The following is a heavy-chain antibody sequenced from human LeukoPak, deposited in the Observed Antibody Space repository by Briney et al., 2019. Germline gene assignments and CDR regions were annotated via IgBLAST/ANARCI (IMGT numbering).Heavy chain of an antibody. D-gene: IGHD3-3*01. CDR3: ARGDFWSGYAYYFDY. V-gene: IGHV1-2*02. Sequence: ASVKVSCKASGYTFTGYYMHWVRQGPGQGLEWMGWINPNSGGTNYAQKFQGRVTMTRDTSVSTAYMELSRLRSDDTAVYYCARGDFWSGYAYYFDYWGQGTLVTVSS. J-gene: IGHJ4*02. CDR1: GYTFTGYY. CDR2: INPNSGGT.